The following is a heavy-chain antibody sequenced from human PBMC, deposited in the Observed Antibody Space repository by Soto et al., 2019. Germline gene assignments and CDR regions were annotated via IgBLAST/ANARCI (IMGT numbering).Heavy chain of an antibody. Sequence: QLQLQESGPGLVKPSETLSLTCFVSGGSISSNNYYWGWIRQPPGKGLEWIGSMSYSRSTYYNPSLKRRVTISVDTSKNQCSLKLTSVTAADTAVYYCASHLLPTNWGGGYFDYWGQGPLVTVSS. CDR1: GGSISSNNYY. D-gene: IGHD7-27*01. V-gene: IGHV4-39*01. CDR2: MSYSRST. CDR3: ASHLLPTNWGGGYFDY. J-gene: IGHJ4*02.